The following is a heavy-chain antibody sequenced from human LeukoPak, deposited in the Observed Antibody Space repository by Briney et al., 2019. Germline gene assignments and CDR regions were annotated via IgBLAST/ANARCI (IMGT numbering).Heavy chain of an antibody. V-gene: IGHV1-24*01. Sequence: ASVKVSCKVSGYTLTELSMHWVRQAPGKGLEWMGGFDPEDGETIYAQKFQGRVTMTEDTSTDTAYMELSSLRSEDTAVYYCATNLKITMVRGVLGRSTKFDYWGQGTLVTVSS. CDR3: ATNLKITMVRGVLGRSTKFDY. D-gene: IGHD3-10*01. J-gene: IGHJ4*02. CDR1: GYTLTELS. CDR2: FDPEDGET.